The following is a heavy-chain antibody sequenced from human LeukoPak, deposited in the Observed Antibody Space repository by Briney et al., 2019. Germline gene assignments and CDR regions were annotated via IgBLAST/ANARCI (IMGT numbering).Heavy chain of an antibody. CDR1: GGSFSGYY. CDR3: ARGITMVLDWFDP. D-gene: IGHD3-10*01. Sequence: PSETLSLTCAVYGGSFSGYYWSWIRQPPGKGLEWIGEINHSGSTNYNPSLKSRVTISVDTSKNQFSLKLSSVTAADTAVYYCARGITMVLDWFDPWGQGTLVTVSS. J-gene: IGHJ5*02. CDR2: INHSGST. V-gene: IGHV4-34*01.